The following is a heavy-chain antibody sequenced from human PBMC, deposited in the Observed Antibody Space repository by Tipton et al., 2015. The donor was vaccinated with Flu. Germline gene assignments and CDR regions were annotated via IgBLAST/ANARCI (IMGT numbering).Heavy chain of an antibody. CDR1: GFTFSSYA. V-gene: IGHV3-23*01. D-gene: IGHD2-2*01. J-gene: IGHJ3*02. CDR3: ARALXXXXRSTXCXLVDAFDI. Sequence: SLRLSCAASGFTFSSYAMXXXRQAPGXGLEWVSAISGSGGSTYYADSVKGRFTISRDNSKNTLYLQMNSLRAEDTAVYYCARALXXXXRSTXCXLVDAFDIFGQCTMVTVSS. CDR2: ISGSGGST.